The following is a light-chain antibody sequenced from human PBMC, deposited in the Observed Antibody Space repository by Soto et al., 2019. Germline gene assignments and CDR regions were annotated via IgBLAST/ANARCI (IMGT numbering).Light chain of an antibody. CDR2: AAS. V-gene: IGKV1-9*01. J-gene: IGKJ4*01. Sequence: IQLTQSPSSLSASVGDRVTITCRASQGISSYLAWYQQKPGKAPKLLIYAASTLQSGVPSRFSGSGSGTDFTLTISSLQSEDFAVYYCQQYNNWPLTFGGGTKVEIK. CDR3: QQYNNWPLT. CDR1: QGISSY.